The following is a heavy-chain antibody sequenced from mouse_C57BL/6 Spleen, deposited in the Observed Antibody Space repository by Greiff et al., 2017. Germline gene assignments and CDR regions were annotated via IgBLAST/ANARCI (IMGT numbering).Heavy chain of an antibody. CDR1: GYTFTSYW. D-gene: IGHD1-1*01. CDR2: INPSNGGT. CDR3: ARERNYGSSYWYFDV. V-gene: IGHV1-53*01. Sequence: QVQLQQPGTELVKPGASVKLSCKASGYTFTSYWMHWVKQRPGQGLEWIGNINPSNGGTNYNEKFKSKATLTVDKSSSTAYMQLSSHTSEDSAVYYCARERNYGSSYWYFDVWGTGTTVTVSS. J-gene: IGHJ1*03.